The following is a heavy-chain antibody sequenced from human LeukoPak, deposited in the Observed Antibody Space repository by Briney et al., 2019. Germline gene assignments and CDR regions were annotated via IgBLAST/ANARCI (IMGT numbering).Heavy chain of an antibody. D-gene: IGHD3-22*01. CDR2: IYYSGST. J-gene: IGHJ3*01. Sequence: SETLSLTCTVSSASISRGGYYWSWIRQHPGKGLEWIGDIYYSGSTYYNPSLKSRVTISVDTSKKQFSLKLSSVTAADTAVYYCARRNSSGYYYAGNAFDVWGPGTMVTVSS. CDR1: SASISRGGYY. V-gene: IGHV4-31*03. CDR3: ARRNSSGYYYAGNAFDV.